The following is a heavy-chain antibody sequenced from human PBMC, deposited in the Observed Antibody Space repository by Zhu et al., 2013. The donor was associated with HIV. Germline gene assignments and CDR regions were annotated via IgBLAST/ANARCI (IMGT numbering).Heavy chain of an antibody. CDR1: GGTFSSYT. CDR3: ARGQRKHTIFGVVTNLMPYYYYGMDV. Sequence: QVQLVQSGAEVKKPGSSVKVSCKASGGTFSSYTISWVRQAPGQGLEWMGRIIPILGIANYAQKFQGRVTITADKSTSTAYMELSSLRSEDTAVYYCARGQRKHTIFGVVTNLMPYYYYGMDVWGQGTTVTVSS. D-gene: IGHD3-3*01. CDR2: IIPILGIA. V-gene: IGHV1-69*09. J-gene: IGHJ6*02.